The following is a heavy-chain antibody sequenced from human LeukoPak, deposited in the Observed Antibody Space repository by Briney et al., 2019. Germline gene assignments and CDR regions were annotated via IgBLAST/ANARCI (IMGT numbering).Heavy chain of an antibody. CDR2: IYYSGSA. V-gene: IGHV4-39*07. CDR3: ARDCSSTSCPWDY. J-gene: IGHJ4*02. Sequence: PSETLSLTCTVSGGSISTRSHYWAWIRQPPGKGLEWIGSIYYSGSAYYNPSLKSRVTISVDTSKNQFSLKVTSVTAADTAVYYCARDCSSTSCPWDYWGQGTLVTVSS. CDR1: GGSISTRSHY. D-gene: IGHD2-2*01.